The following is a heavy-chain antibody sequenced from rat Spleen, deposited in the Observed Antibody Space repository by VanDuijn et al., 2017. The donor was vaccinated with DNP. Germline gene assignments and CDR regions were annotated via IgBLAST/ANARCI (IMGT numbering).Heavy chain of an antibody. D-gene: IGHD1-2*01. Sequence: EVQLQESGPGLVKPSQSLSLTCSVTGYSITSTYWGWIRKFPGDKMEWMGYISYSGSTGYHPSLKSRISITRDTSKNQFFLHLNSVTTEDTATYYCARSIFDYSNYIPFDYWGQGVMVTVSS. CDR2: ISYSGST. J-gene: IGHJ2*01. CDR1: GYSITSTY. CDR3: ARSIFDYSNYIPFDY. V-gene: IGHV3-1*01.